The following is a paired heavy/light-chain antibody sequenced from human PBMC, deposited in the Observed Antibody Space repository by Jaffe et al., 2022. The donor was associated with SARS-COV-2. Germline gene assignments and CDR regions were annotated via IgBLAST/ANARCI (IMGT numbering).Light chain of an antibody. CDR3: QQSYGTPLFT. CDR1: QSIGTY. J-gene: IGKJ3*01. Sequence: DIQMTQSPSSLSASVGERVSITCRASQSIGTYLNWYQHKPGKAPKLLIYGASFLQSGAPSRFSGSGAGTDFTLTISSLQPEDFATYYCQQSYGTPLFTFGPGTKVDIK. CDR2: GAS. V-gene: IGKV1-39*01.
Heavy chain of an antibody. D-gene: IGHD3-16*01. CDR1: GGSISNAPYY. Sequence: QVQLQESAPGLVKPSQTLSLACTVSGGSISNAPYYWHWLRHHPGKGLEWIGSIHHSGSIFYTPSLKSRVTISVDTSKNQFSLNLNSVTAADTAVYYCAREGGAPPESWFDPWGQGTLVTVSS. J-gene: IGHJ5*02. CDR3: AREGGAPPESWFDP. V-gene: IGHV4-31*03. CDR2: IHHSGSI.